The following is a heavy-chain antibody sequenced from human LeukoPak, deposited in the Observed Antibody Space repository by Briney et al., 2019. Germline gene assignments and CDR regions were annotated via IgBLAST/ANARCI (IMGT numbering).Heavy chain of an antibody. J-gene: IGHJ6*02. CDR1: GGTFSSYA. Sequence: GASVKVSCKASGGTFSSYAISWVRQAPGQGLEWMGGIIPIFGTANYAQKFQGRVTITADESTSTAYMELSSLRSEDTAVYYCARGAWQQLDYGMDVWGQGTTVTVSS. CDR2: IIPIFGTA. CDR3: ARGAWQQLDYGMDV. V-gene: IGHV1-69*13. D-gene: IGHD6-13*01.